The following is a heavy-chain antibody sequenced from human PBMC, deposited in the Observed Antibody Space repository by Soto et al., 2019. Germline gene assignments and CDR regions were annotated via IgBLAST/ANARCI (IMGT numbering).Heavy chain of an antibody. CDR3: AKEPVVAPGAIRGYGLDV. J-gene: IGHJ6*02. CDR2: IYHSGTT. V-gene: IGHV4-4*02. CDR1: GGSISSPNW. Sequence: QVQLQESGPGLLKPSGTLSLTCAVSGGSISSPNWWRWVRQSPGKGLEWIGEIYHSGTTNYNASLQRRDTIALEKSKSQSALRVTSVTAAETAMSYCAKEPVVAPGAIRGYGLDVWGPGTTVTVSS. D-gene: IGHD2-2*02.